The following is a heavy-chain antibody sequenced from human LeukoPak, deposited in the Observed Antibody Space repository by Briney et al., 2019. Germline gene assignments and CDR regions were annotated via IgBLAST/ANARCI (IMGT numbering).Heavy chain of an antibody. CDR3: ARDHGDYYGMDV. CDR2: ISYDGSNK. CDR1: GFTFSSYA. J-gene: IGHJ6*02. Sequence: GRSLRLSCAASGFTFSSYAMHWVRQAPGKGLEWVAVISYDGSNKYYADSVKGRFTISRDNYKNTLYLQMNSLRAEDTAVYYCARDHGDYYGMDVWGQGTTVTVSS. V-gene: IGHV3-30-3*01. D-gene: IGHD3-10*01.